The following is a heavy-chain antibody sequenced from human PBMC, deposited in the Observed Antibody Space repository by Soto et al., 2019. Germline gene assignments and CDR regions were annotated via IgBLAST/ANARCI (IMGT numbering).Heavy chain of an antibody. V-gene: IGHV4-4*07. CDR3: AKDVEMDTITCFDY. J-gene: IGHJ4*02. D-gene: IGHD5-18*01. CDR2: IYSSGDT. Sequence: SETLSLTCSVFGGSISDWYWTWIRQPAGKGLEWIGRIYSSGDTSYSPSLESRVTMSVDTSKNQLSLKLTSVSAADTAIYYCAKDVEMDTITCFDYWGQGTLVTVSS. CDR1: GGSISDWY.